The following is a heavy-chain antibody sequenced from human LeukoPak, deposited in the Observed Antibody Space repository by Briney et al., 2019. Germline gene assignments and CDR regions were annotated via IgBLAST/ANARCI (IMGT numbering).Heavy chain of an antibody. D-gene: IGHD2-2*01. V-gene: IGHV3-23*05. CDR2: IYSNGNT. Sequence: GGSLRLSCAASGFTFNTYAMTWVRQAPGKGLEWVSVIYSNGNTYYADSVKGRFTISRDNSKNTLYLQISSLRVEDTAMYYCVRTSPIDYWGQGTLVSVSS. CDR3: VRTSPIDY. CDR1: GFTFNTYA. J-gene: IGHJ4*02.